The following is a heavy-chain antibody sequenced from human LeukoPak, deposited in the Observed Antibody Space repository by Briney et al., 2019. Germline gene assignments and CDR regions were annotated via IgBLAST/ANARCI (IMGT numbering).Heavy chain of an antibody. CDR3: VTYTYGDNWARF. CDR2: VDPQTGEA. V-gene: IGHV1-69-2*01. D-gene: IGHD4-17*01. J-gene: IGHJ4*02. Sequence: GATVKISCKASGYIFTDYYMHWVQQAPGKGLEYMGRVDPQTGEAIYAEKFQGRVTMTADTSTDTAYMELTSLRSEDTAVYFCVTYTYGDNWARFWGQGSRVTVSS. CDR1: GYIFTDYY.